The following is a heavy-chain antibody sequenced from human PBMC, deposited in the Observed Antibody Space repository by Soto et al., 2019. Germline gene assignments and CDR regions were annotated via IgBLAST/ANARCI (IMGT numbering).Heavy chain of an antibody. Sequence: HPGGSLRLSCAASGFTFSSYGMHWVRQSPGEGLEWVAVISYDGSNKYYADSVKGRFTISRDNSKNTLYLQMNSLRAEDTAVYYCAKEVVTIFGGNSYGMDVWGQGTTVTVSS. CDR2: ISYDGSNK. CDR3: AKEVVTIFGGNSYGMDV. CDR1: GFTFSSYG. J-gene: IGHJ6*02. V-gene: IGHV3-30*18. D-gene: IGHD3-3*01.